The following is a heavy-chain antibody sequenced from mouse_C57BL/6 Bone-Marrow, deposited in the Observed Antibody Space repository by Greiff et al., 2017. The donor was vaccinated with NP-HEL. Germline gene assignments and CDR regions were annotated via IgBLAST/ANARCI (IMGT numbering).Heavy chain of an antibody. CDR3: TGGSNVFAY. Sequence: EVKVEESGGGLVQPGGSMKLSCVASGFTFSNYWMNWVRQSPEKGLEWVAQIRLKSDNYATHYAESVKGRFTISRDDSKSSVYLQMNNLRAEDTGIYYCTGGSNVFAYWGQGTLVTVSA. V-gene: IGHV6-3*01. D-gene: IGHD2-5*01. CDR2: IRLKSDNYAT. J-gene: IGHJ3*01. CDR1: GFTFSNYW.